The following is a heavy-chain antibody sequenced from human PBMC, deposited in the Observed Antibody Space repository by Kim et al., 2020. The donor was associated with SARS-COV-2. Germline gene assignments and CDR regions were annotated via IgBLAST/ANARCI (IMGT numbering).Heavy chain of an antibody. D-gene: IGHD5-18*01. CDR3: ARLLDTSRV. Sequence: SYTNYRPSFQGHVTISADKSISTAYLQWSSLKASDTAMYYCARLLDTSRVWGQGTTVTVSS. CDR2: SYT. J-gene: IGHJ6*02. V-gene: IGHV5-10-1*01.